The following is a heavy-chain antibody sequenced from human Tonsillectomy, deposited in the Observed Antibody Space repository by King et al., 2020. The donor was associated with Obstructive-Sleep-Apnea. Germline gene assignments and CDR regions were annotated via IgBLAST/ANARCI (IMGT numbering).Heavy chain of an antibody. CDR3: ATDPSRGDYVSYFHH. CDR2: ISYDGSPK. V-gene: IGHV3-30*04. J-gene: IGHJ1*01. Sequence: VQLVESGGGVVQPGRSLRLSCAASGFTFSNYAVHWVRQAPGKGLEWVSGISYDGSPKFYADSVKGRFTISRDNSKSTLFLQMNSLRLEDTAVYYCATDPSRGDYVSYFHHWGQGTLVTVSS. CDR1: GFTFSNYA. D-gene: IGHD4-17*01.